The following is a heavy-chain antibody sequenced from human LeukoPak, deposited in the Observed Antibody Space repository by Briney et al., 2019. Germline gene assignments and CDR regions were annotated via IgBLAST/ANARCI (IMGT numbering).Heavy chain of an antibody. CDR1: GFTFSSYG. Sequence: GGSLRLSCAASGFTFSSYGMHWVRQAPGKGLEWVAVIWYDGSNKYYADSVKGRFTISRDNSKNTLYLRMNSLRAEDTAVYYCAKDRDGYNFPGYWGQGTLVTVSS. D-gene: IGHD5-24*01. V-gene: IGHV3-33*06. CDR3: AKDRDGYNFPGY. J-gene: IGHJ4*02. CDR2: IWYDGSNK.